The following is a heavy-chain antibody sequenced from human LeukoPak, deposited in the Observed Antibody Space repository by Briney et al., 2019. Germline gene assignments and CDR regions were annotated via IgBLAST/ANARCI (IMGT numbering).Heavy chain of an antibody. Sequence: PSETLSLTCTVSGVSISSGGYFWSWIRQPAGKGLEWIGRFYVSGSTNYNPSLQSRVTISVDTSKNQFSLKLSSVTAADTAVYYCARHRPLSSLDIWGQGTMVTVSS. D-gene: IGHD2/OR15-2a*01. J-gene: IGHJ3*02. CDR2: FYVSGST. CDR3: ARHRPLSSLDI. V-gene: IGHV4-61*02. CDR1: GVSISSGGYF.